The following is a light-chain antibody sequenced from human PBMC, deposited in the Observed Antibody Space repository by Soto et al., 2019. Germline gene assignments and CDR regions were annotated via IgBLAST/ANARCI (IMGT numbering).Light chain of an antibody. CDR2: LNSDGSH. J-gene: IGLJ2*01. CDR1: SGHSSYA. V-gene: IGLV4-69*01. Sequence: QLVLTQSPSASASLGASVKLTCTLSSGHSSYAIAWHQQQPEKGPRYLMKLNSDGSHSKGDGIPDRFSGSSSGAERYLTISGLQYGDEADYYCQTWGTGTLVFGGGTKLTVL. CDR3: QTWGTGTLV.